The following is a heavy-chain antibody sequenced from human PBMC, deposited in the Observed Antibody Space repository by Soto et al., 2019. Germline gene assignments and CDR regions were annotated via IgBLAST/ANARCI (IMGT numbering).Heavy chain of an antibody. CDR1: GFTFASNA. D-gene: IGHD2-8*01. J-gene: IGHJ4*02. CDR3: AKDLMGGHRYYDY. CDR2: ISGRGAGT. Sequence: GGSLRLSCAVSGFTFASNAMSWVRQAPGKGLEWVSGISGRGAGTYYADSVKGRFTISRDNSKNTLYLQMNSLTADDTALYYCAKDLMGGHRYYDYWGQGTLVTVSS. V-gene: IGHV3-23*01.